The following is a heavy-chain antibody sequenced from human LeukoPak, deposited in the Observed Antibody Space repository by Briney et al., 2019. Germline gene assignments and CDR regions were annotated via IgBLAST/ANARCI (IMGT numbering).Heavy chain of an antibody. D-gene: IGHD5-18*01. V-gene: IGHV4-30-2*01. Sequence: SETLSLTCTVSGDSINSDGYYWSWIRQPPGKGLEWIGYIYHSDSTYYNPSLKSRVAISIDKSRNQFSLKLNSVTAADTAVYYCARTYNYGSSDAFAIWGQGTMVTVSS. CDR2: IYHSDST. CDR1: GDSINSDGYY. CDR3: ARTYNYGSSDAFAI. J-gene: IGHJ3*02.